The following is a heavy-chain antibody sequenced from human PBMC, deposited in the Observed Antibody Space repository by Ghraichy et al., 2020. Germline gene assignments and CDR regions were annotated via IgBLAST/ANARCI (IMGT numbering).Heavy chain of an antibody. CDR1: GFTFSSYA. D-gene: IGHD5-12*01. J-gene: IGHJ4*02. V-gene: IGHV3-23*01. Sequence: GGSLRLSCEVSGFTFSSYAMNWVRQAPGKGLEWVSAISGSGGTTYYADSVKGRFIISSDNSKSTLYLQMNNLRVEDTAVYYCAKDHVARRSWDIPTIFDSWGQGALVTVSP. CDR2: ISGSGGTT. CDR3: AKDHVARRSWDIPTIFDS.